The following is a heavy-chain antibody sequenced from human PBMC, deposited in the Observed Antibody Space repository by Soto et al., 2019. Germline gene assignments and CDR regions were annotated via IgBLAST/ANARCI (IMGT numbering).Heavy chain of an antibody. Sequence: VKVSCKASGYTFTSYAMNWVRQAPGQGLEWMGWIRAYNGKTNYAQKLQGRVTMTTDTSTSTAYMELRSLRSDDTAVYYCAXXXXPXDVWGKGTTVTVDS. CDR3: AXXXXPXDV. CDR1: GYTFTSYA. V-gene: IGHV1-18*01. CDR2: IRAYNGKT. J-gene: IGHJ6*04.